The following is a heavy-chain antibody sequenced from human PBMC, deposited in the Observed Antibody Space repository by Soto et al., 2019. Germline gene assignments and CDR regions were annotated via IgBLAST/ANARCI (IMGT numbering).Heavy chain of an antibody. D-gene: IGHD1-26*01. J-gene: IGHJ4*02. Sequence: GGSLRLSCADSGFTFSSYAMSWVRQAPWKGLEWVSAISGSGGSTYYADSVKGRFTISRDNSKNTLYLQMNSLRAEDTAVYYCAKDGGSYRVGYYFDYWGQGTLVTVSS. V-gene: IGHV3-23*01. CDR1: GFTFSSYA. CDR2: ISGSGGST. CDR3: AKDGGSYRVGYYFDY.